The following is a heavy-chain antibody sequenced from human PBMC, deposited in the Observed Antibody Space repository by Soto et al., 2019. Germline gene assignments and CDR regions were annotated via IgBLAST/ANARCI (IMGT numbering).Heavy chain of an antibody. CDR1: GFTFSDYY. V-gene: IGHV3-11*01. D-gene: IGHD1-20*01. CDR2: ISSSGSTI. CDR3: ATEPYKYYYYMDV. Sequence: PGGSLRLSCAASGFTFSDYYMSWIRQAPGKGLEWVSYISSSGSTIYYADSVKGRFTISRDNAKNSLYLQMNSLRAEDTAVYYCATEPYKYYYYMDVWGKGTTVTVSS. J-gene: IGHJ6*03.